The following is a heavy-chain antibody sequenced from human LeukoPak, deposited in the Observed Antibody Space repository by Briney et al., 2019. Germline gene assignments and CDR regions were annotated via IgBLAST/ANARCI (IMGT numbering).Heavy chain of an antibody. CDR1: GFTFSSYG. J-gene: IGHJ5*02. CDR3: AKALGLELPWFDP. V-gene: IGHV3-30*18. CDR2: ISYDGSNK. Sequence: GGSLRLSCAASGFTFSSYGMHWVRQAPGKGLEWVAVISYDGSNKYYADSVKGRFTISRDNSKNTLYLQMNSLRAEDTAVYYCAKALGLELPWFDPWGQGTLVTVSS. D-gene: IGHD1-7*01.